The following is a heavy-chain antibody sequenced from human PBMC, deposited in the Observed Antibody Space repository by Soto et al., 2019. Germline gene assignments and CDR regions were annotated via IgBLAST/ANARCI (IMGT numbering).Heavy chain of an antibody. CDR2: ISAYNGNT. J-gene: IGHJ6*02. Sequence: ASVKVSCKASGYTFTSYGISWVRQAPGQGLEWMGWISAYNGNTNYAQKLQGRVTMTTDTSTSTAYMELRSLRSDDTAVYYCARDQDYGSGSYYNYYYYYGMDVWGQGTAVTVSS. D-gene: IGHD3-10*01. CDR1: GYTFTSYG. V-gene: IGHV1-18*01. CDR3: ARDQDYGSGSYYNYYYYYGMDV.